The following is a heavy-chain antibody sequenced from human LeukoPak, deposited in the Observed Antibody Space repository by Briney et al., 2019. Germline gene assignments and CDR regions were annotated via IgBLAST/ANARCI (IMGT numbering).Heavy chain of an antibody. Sequence: GGSLRLSCAASGFTFSSYEMNWVRQAPGKGLEWVSYISSSGSTIYYADSVKGRFTISRDNAKNSLYLQMNSLRAEDTAVYYCAKASTVTLLDYWGQGTLVTVSS. V-gene: IGHV3-48*03. CDR2: ISSSGSTI. D-gene: IGHD4-17*01. CDR1: GFTFSSYE. CDR3: AKASTVTLLDY. J-gene: IGHJ4*02.